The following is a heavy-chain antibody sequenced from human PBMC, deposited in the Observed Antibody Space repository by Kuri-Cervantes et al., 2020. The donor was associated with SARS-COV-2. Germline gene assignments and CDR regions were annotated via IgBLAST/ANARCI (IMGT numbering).Heavy chain of an antibody. CDR1: GFTFSRYA. D-gene: IGHD7-27*01. Sequence: GESLKISCVASGFTFSRYAIHCVRQAPGKGLEWVAVISDDAKKKYYADSVKGRFTISRDNSHNTMYLQMNSLRTEDTAVYYCARDLRLGKSLDYWGQGTLVTVSS. CDR3: ARDLRLGKSLDY. V-gene: IGHV3-30*04. CDR2: ISDDAKKK. J-gene: IGHJ4*02.